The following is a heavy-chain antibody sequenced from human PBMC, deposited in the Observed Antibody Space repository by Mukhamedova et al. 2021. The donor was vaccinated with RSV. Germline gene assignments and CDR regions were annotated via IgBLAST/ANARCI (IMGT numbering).Heavy chain of an antibody. CDR2: GGTT. CDR3: TSPYDFWSGYYFDY. J-gene: IGHJ4*02. Sequence: GGTTEYAASVKGSFTISRDDSKSIAYLQLNSLKTEDTAVYYCTSPYDFWSGYYFDYWGQGTLVTVSS. V-gene: IGHV3-49*02. D-gene: IGHD3-3*01.